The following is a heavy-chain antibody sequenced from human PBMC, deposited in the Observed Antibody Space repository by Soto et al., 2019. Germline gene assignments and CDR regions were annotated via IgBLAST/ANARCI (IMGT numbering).Heavy chain of an antibody. J-gene: IGHJ4*02. D-gene: IGHD3-22*01. CDR1: GFTFSSYS. CDR3: ARLGDYYDSSGYYYGFDY. Sequence: EVQLVESGGGLVQPGGSLRLSCAASGFTFSSYSMNWVRQAPGKGLEWVSYISSSSSTIYYADSVKGRFTISRDNAKNSLYLQMNSLRDEDTAVYYCARLGDYYDSSGYYYGFDYWGQGTLVTVSS. CDR2: ISSSSSTI. V-gene: IGHV3-48*02.